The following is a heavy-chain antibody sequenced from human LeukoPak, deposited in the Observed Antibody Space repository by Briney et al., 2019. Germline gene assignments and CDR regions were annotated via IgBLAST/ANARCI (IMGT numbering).Heavy chain of an antibody. D-gene: IGHD3-3*01. CDR3: ARDGTYYDFWSGYSRAGNWFDT. J-gene: IGHJ5*02. CDR2: IIPIFGTA. CDR1: RGTFCSYA. V-gene: IGHV1-69*13. Sequence: SVKVSSKPPRGTFCSYAISSVRQAPGQGRGWMGGIIPIFGTANYAQKFQGRVTTTADESTSTAYTEMSSLRSEDTAVDYCARDGTYYDFWSGYSRAGNWFDTWGQGTLVTVSS.